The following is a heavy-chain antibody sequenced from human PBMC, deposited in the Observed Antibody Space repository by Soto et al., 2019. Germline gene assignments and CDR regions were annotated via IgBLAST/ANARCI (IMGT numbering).Heavy chain of an antibody. J-gene: IGHJ5*02. D-gene: IGHD5-12*01. CDR3: ANSIVATIKSSDNCFDP. V-gene: IGHV2-5*01. Sequence: SGPTLVNPTQTLTLTCTLSGFSLSTSGVGVGWIRQPPGKALEWLALIYWNDDKRYSPSLKSRLTITKDTSKNQVVLTMTNMDPVDTAKYYCANSIVATIKSSDNCFDPWGQGTLVTVSS. CDR1: GFSLSTSGVG. CDR2: IYWNDDK.